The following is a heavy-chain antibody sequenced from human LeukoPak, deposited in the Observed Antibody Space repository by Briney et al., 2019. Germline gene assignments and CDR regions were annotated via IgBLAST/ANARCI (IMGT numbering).Heavy chain of an antibody. J-gene: IGHJ4*02. Sequence: GGSLRLSCAASGITFSSYSMNWVRQAPGKGLEWVSYISSSSSPIYYADSVKGRFTISRDNAKNSLFLQMNSLRAEDTAVYYCAREPSGVLGLDYWGQGTLVTVSS. CDR1: GITFSSYS. CDR3: AREPSGVLGLDY. D-gene: IGHD3-10*01. CDR2: ISSSSSPI. V-gene: IGHV3-48*01.